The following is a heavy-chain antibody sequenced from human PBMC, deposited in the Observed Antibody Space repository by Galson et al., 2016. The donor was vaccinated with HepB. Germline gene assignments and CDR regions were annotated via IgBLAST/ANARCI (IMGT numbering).Heavy chain of an antibody. CDR2: ISYDGSQK. V-gene: IGHV3-30*18. CDR3: AKDLRGSYGAFDV. D-gene: IGHD3-16*01. J-gene: IGHJ3*01. CDR1: GFTFSNYG. Sequence: SLRLSCAASGFTFSNYGIHWVRQAPGKGLEWVATISYDGSQKFYAASLKGRFTVSRDNSKNTLYLQMNSLQIDDTAVYYCAKDLRGSYGAFDVWGQGTVVTISS.